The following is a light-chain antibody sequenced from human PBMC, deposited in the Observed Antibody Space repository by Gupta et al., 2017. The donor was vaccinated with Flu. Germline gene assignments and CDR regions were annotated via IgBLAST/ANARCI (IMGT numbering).Light chain of an antibody. J-gene: IGKJ3*01. V-gene: IGKV3-11*01. CDR1: QSVSSY. CDR2: DAS. CDR3: QQRSNWPPLYT. Sequence: EIVLTQSPATLSLSPGERATLSCRASQSVSSYLAWYQQKPGQAPRLLIYDASNRATGIPARFSGSGVGTDFTLTISSRDPEDFAVYYCQQRSNWPPLYTFGHGTKVDIK.